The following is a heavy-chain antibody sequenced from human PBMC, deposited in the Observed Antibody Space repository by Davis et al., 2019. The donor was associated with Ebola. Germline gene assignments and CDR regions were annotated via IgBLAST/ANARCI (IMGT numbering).Heavy chain of an antibody. Sequence: PGGSLRLSCAASGFTFSSYSMNWVRQAPGKGLQWVANIQQDGGDKYYVDSVKGRFTISRDDAENSLYLQMNSLRVEDAAVYYCAREPGDCGSASCYYPDYWGQGTLVTVSS. V-gene: IGHV3-7*01. D-gene: IGHD2-2*03. CDR2: IQQDGGDK. CDR3: AREPGDCGSASCYYPDY. J-gene: IGHJ4*02. CDR1: GFTFSSYS.